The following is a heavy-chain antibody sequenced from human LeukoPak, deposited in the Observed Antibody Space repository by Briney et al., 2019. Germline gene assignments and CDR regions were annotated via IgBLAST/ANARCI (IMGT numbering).Heavy chain of an antibody. V-gene: IGHV3-48*02. CDR3: AKAYSSSSGRDAFDS. J-gene: IGHJ3*02. CDR1: GFTFNSHN. D-gene: IGHD6-6*01. CDR2: ISSSSSTI. Sequence: GGSLRLSWAASGFTFNSHNMNWVRQAPGKGLEWVSYISSSSSTIYYADSVKGRFTISRDSAKTSLFLQMNSLRDEDTAVYYCAKAYSSSSGRDAFDSWGLGTLVTVSS.